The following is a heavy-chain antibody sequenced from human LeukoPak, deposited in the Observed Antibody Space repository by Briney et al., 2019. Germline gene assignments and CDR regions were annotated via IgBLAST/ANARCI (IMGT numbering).Heavy chain of an antibody. D-gene: IGHD6-13*01. Sequence: ASVKVSCKASGYTFTSYGISLVRQAPGQGLEGMGWISAYNGNTNYAQKLQGRVTMTTDTSTSTAYMELRSLRSDDTAVYYCARQPPPYYYMDVWGKGTTVTVSS. CDR3: ARQPPPYYYMDV. J-gene: IGHJ6*03. CDR2: ISAYNGNT. V-gene: IGHV1-18*01. CDR1: GYTFTSYG.